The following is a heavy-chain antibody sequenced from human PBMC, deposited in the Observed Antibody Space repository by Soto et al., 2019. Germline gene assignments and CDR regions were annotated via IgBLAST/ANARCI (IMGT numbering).Heavy chain of an antibody. CDR1: GLSSRSHA. Sequence: EVQLLESGGGLVRPVGSLTLSFVVSGLSSRSHAMYWVRQATGRGLEWVAGISGGGYTAYYPDSVRGRFIISRDNSKNTVYLQIDNLTVDDTGVYSFAKAQGVATIKSNFDYWGQGTLVTVAS. V-gene: IGHV3-23*01. J-gene: IGHJ4*02. CDR2: ISGGGYTA. D-gene: IGHD5-12*01. CDR3: AKAQGVATIKSNFDY.